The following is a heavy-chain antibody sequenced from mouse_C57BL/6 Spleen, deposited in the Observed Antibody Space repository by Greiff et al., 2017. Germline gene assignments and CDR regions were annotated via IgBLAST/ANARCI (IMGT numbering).Heavy chain of an antibody. CDR1: GYTFTSYW. D-gene: IGHD2-3*01. Sequence: QVQLQQPGAELVRPGTSVKLSCKASGYTFTSYWMHWVKQRPGQGLEWIGVIDPSDSYTNYNQKFKGKATLTVDTSSSTAYMQLSSLTSEDSAVYYCARRMFTTFDYWGQGTTRTVSS. J-gene: IGHJ2*01. V-gene: IGHV1-59*01. CDR2: IDPSDSYT. CDR3: ARRMFTTFDY.